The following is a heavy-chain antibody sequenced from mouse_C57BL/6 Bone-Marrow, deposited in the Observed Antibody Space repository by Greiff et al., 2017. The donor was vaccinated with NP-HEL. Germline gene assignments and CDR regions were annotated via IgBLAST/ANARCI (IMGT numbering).Heavy chain of an antibody. CDR2: IHPNSGST. D-gene: IGHD2-1*01. Sequence: QVQLQQPGAELVKPGASVKLSCKASGYTFTSYWMHWVKQRPGQGLEWIGMIHPNSGSTNYNEKFKSKATLTVDKSSSTAYMQLSSLTSEDSAVYYCARDDGSGDGNYLYYLDYWGQGTTLTVSS. CDR1: GYTFTSYW. V-gene: IGHV1-64*01. J-gene: IGHJ2*01. CDR3: ARDDGSGDGNYLYYLDY.